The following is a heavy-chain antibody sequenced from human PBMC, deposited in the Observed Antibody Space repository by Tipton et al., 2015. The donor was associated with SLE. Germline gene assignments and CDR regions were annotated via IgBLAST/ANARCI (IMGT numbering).Heavy chain of an antibody. CDR1: GGSIGRHS. J-gene: IGHJ3*02. CDR3: ARVYFDSIVARAFDI. D-gene: IGHD3-22*01. V-gene: IGHV4-59*11. CDR2: IYYSGST. Sequence: TLSLTCTVSGGSIGRHSLSCIRQPPGKGLVWIGYIYYSGSTNYNPSLKSRVTISVDRPRDQFSLKLTSVTAADTAMYYCARVYFDSIVARAFDIWGQGTLVTVSS.